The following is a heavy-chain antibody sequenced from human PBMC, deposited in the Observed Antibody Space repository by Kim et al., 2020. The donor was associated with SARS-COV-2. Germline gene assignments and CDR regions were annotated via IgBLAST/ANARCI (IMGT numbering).Heavy chain of an antibody. CDR3: ARSRIAVAGTTARSSDEGGYFDL. D-gene: IGHD6-19*01. CDR2: IGTAGDP. J-gene: IGHJ2*01. Sequence: GGSLRLSCAASGFTFSSYDMHWVRQAPGKGLEWVSAIGTAGDPYYPGSVKGRFTISRENAKNSLYLQMNSLRAGDTAVYYCARSRIAVAGTTARSSDEGGYFDLWGRGTLVTVSS. V-gene: IGHV3-13*05. CDR1: GFTFSSYD.